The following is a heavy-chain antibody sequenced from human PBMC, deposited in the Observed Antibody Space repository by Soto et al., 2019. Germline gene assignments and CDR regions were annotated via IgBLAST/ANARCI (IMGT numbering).Heavy chain of an antibody. CDR3: ARGLPRGSYDQ. CDR2: VIPILGTP. Sequence: QVQLVQSGAEVKKPGSSVKVACKASGGPFSDYPITWVRQAPGQGLEWMGGVIPILGTPNYAQRFQGRVTIIADVATSTAYMELTSLRSDDTAVYYCARGLPRGSYDQWGQGTLVTVSS. CDR1: GGPFSDYP. V-gene: IGHV1-69*01. D-gene: IGHD1-26*01. J-gene: IGHJ5*02.